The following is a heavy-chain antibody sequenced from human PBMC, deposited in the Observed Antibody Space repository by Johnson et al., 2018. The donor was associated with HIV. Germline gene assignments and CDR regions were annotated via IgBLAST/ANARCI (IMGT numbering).Heavy chain of an antibody. CDR1: GFKLYEYD. V-gene: IGHV3-20*04. Sequence: VQLVESGGDVVRPGGSLRISCVASGFKLYEYDVIWVRQVPGKGLEWVSGINWSGGGTAYAYSVKGRFAVSSDNAKNSLYLQMNLLRPEDTAFYYCVKGSNFGCTPDAFSIWGHGTLVTVSS. J-gene: IGHJ3*02. CDR2: INWSGGGT. CDR3: VKGSNFGCTPDAFSI. D-gene: IGHD3-3*01.